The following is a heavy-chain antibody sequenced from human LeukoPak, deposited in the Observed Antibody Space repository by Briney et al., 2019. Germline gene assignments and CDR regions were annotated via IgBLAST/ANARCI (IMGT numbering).Heavy chain of an antibody. J-gene: IGHJ4*02. Sequence: PGGSLRLSCAASGFTFSSYAMSWVRRAPGKGLEWVSAISGSGGSTYYADSVKGRFTISRDNSKNTLYLQMNSLRAEDTAVYYCAKAPLRTVAGTSHFDYWGQGTLVTVSS. CDR3: AKAPLRTVAGTSHFDY. CDR2: ISGSGGST. V-gene: IGHV3-23*01. D-gene: IGHD6-19*01. CDR1: GFTFSSYA.